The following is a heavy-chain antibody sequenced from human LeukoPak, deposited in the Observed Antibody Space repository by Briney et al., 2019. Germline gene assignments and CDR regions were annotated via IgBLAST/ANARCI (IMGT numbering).Heavy chain of an antibody. J-gene: IGHJ5*02. CDR3: ARGDYDILTQFGVDP. Sequence: ASVKVCCKASGYTFTSYYMHWVRQAPGQGLEWMGIINPSGGSTSYAQKFQGRVTMTRDTSTSTVYMELSSLRSEDTAVYYCARGDYDILTQFGVDPWGQGTLVTVSS. CDR1: GYTFTSYY. CDR2: INPSGGST. V-gene: IGHV1-46*01. D-gene: IGHD3-9*01.